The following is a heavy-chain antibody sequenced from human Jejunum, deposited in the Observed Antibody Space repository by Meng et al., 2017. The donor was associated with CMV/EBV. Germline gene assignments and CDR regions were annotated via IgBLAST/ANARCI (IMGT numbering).Heavy chain of an antibody. V-gene: IGHV3-7*03. J-gene: IGHJ4*02. Sequence: SSWVTWVRHPARRGVTWVANITPNGTITASLDSMQGRFTVSRDNAKKSLYLQMNSLRAEDTAVYYCARGGSTYYDFWSGYGELDYWGQGTLVTVSS. CDR2: ITPNGTIT. D-gene: IGHD3-3*01. CDR1: SSW. CDR3: ARGGSTYYDFWSGYGELDY.